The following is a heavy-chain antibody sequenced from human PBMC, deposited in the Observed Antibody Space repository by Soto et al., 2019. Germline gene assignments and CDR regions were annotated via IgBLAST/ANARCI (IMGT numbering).Heavy chain of an antibody. Sequence: SETLSLTCTVSGGSISSSSYYWGWIRQPPGKGLEWIGSIYYSGSTYYNPSLKSRVTISVDTSKNQFSLKLSSVTAADTAVYYCARIQGMITFGGVIAPNDFDYWGQGTLVTVSS. CDR2: IYYSGST. D-gene: IGHD3-16*02. V-gene: IGHV4-39*01. CDR3: ARIQGMITFGGVIAPNDFDY. CDR1: GGSISSSSYY. J-gene: IGHJ4*02.